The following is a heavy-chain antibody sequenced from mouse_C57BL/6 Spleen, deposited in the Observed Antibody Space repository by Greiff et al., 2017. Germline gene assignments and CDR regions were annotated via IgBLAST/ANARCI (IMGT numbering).Heavy chain of an antibody. V-gene: IGHV1-69*01. D-gene: IGHD1-1*01. CDR3: AIPVVATRYFDV. CDR1: GYTFTSYW. CDR2: IDPSDSYT. Sequence: VQLQQPGAELVMPGASVKLSCKASGYTFTSYWMHWVKQRPGQGLEWIGEIDPSDSYTNYNQKFKGKSTLTVDKSSSTAYMQLSSLTSEDAAVYYCAIPVVATRYFDVWGTGTTVTVSS. J-gene: IGHJ1*03.